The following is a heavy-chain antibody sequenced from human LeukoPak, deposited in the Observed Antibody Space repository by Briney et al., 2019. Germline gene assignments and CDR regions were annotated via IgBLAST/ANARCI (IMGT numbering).Heavy chain of an antibody. J-gene: IGHJ4*02. CDR3: ARHIGYCSGGSCRLVGPVDY. CDR1: GDSISRNSHY. V-gene: IGHV4-39*01. CDR2: ISYSGST. Sequence: TSETLSLTCTVSGDSISRNSHYWGWIRQPPGKGLEWIGTISYSGSTYYNPSLKSRVIISVDTSKNQSSLKLSSVTAADTAVYYCARHIGYCSGGSCRLVGPVDYWGQGTLVTVSS. D-gene: IGHD2-15*01.